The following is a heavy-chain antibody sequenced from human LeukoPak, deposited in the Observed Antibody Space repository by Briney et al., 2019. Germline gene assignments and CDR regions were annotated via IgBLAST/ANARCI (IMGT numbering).Heavy chain of an antibody. CDR2: INAGNGKT. V-gene: IGHV1-3*01. CDR1: GYTFTIYA. CDR3: ARAIYSSTPGYGY. Sequence: GASVNVSFKASGYTFTIYAMHWVGRAPGQRGEGMGWINAGNGKTKYSQKFQGRVTITRDPSASTAYLELSSLRSEDTAVYYCARAIYSSTPGYGYWGQGTLVTVSS. D-gene: IGHD6-19*01. J-gene: IGHJ4*02.